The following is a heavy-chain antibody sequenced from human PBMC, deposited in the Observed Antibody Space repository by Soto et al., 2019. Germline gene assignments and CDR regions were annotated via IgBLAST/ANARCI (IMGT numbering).Heavy chain of an antibody. CDR2: IYHSGST. V-gene: IGHV4-4*02. CDR3: ARHIAVSGTRGFEF. CDR1: GGSISTNW. D-gene: IGHD6-19*01. J-gene: IGHJ4*02. Sequence: QVQLQESGPGLMKPSGTLSLTCAVSGGSISTNWWSWVRQPPGKGLEWIGEIYHSGSTNYNPSLKNPVPMFVEKSQNPLSLNLNSGTAAGTAVFYCARHIAVSGTRGFEFWGQGTLVTVSS.